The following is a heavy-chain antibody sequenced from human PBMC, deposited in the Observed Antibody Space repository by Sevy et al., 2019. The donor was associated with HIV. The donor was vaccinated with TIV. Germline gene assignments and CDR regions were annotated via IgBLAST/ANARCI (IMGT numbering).Heavy chain of an antibody. D-gene: IGHD6-13*01. Sequence: GGSLRLSCAASGFIFSGYVMSWVRQAPGKGLEWVSGISASGGSTNYADSVKGRFNVSKENSKNTLYLEMNSLRAEDTAVYYCAKDASSSWTGGTFQHWGQGTLVTVSS. V-gene: IGHV3-23*01. J-gene: IGHJ1*01. CDR3: AKDASSSWTGGTFQH. CDR2: ISASGGST. CDR1: GFIFSGYV.